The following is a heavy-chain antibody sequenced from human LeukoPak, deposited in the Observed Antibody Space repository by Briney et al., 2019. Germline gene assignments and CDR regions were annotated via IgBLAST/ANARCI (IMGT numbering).Heavy chain of an antibody. CDR2: IYYSGNT. CDR1: GVSISSSNSY. CDR3: ARLGGYSSSWFYYMDV. Sequence: SETLSLTCTVSGVSISSSNSYWGWIRQPPGKGLEWIGSIYYSGNTYYNASLKSQVSISIDTSKNQFSLKLSSVTAADTAVYYCARLGGYSSSWFYYMDVWGKGTTVTISS. J-gene: IGHJ6*03. D-gene: IGHD6-13*01. V-gene: IGHV4-39*01.